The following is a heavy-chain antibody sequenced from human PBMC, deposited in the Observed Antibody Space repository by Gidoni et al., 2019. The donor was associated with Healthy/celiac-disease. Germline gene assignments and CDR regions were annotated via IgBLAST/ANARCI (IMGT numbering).Heavy chain of an antibody. Sequence: QVQLVQAGAEVKKPGCSVKVSCKASGGTFSSYATSWVRQAPGQGLEWMGGIIPIFGTANYAQKFQGRVTITADESTSTAYMELSSLRSEDTAVYYCATRYDYGDYTFDYWGQGTLVTVSS. CDR2: IIPIFGTA. D-gene: IGHD4-17*01. V-gene: IGHV1-69*01. CDR3: ATRYDYGDYTFDY. J-gene: IGHJ4*02. CDR1: GGTFSSYA.